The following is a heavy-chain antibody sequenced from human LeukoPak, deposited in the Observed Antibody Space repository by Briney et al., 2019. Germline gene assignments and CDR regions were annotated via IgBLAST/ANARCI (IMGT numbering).Heavy chain of an antibody. D-gene: IGHD3-10*01. CDR2: IYNSGKT. J-gene: IGHJ3*02. CDR1: GDTMSSGGNY. CDR3: ARGSYSYGSHDAFDI. V-gene: IGHV4-31*03. Sequence: TLSLTCTVSGDTMSSGGNYWNWIGQHPGKGLEWIGYIYNSGKTYYDPSLQTRLSISVDTSNNQFSLGLNSVTVADTAVYFCARGSYSYGSHDAFDIWGHGTMVTVSS.